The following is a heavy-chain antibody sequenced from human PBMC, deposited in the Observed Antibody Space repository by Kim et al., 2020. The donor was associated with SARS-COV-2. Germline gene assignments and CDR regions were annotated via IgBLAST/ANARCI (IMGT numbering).Heavy chain of an antibody. V-gene: IGHV7-4-1*02. CDR1: GYTFTSYA. D-gene: IGHD1-26*01. J-gene: IGHJ3*02. CDR2: INTNTGNP. CDR3: ARDPGQGALWVGDAFDI. Sequence: ASVKVSCKASGYTFTSYAMNWVRQAPGQGLEWMGWINTNTGNPTYAQGFTGRFVFSLDTSVSTAYLQISSLKAEDTAVYYCARDPGQGALWVGDAFDIWGQGTMVTVSS.